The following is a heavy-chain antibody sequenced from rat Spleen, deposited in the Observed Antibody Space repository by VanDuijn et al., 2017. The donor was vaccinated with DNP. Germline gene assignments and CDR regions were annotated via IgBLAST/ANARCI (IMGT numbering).Heavy chain of an antibody. CDR3: ARLFGYDCTYYFPYYFDY. J-gene: IGHJ2*01. Sequence: EVQLVESGGGLVQPGRSLKVSCVASGFTFSKNAMAWVRQSPTKGLEWVAALSFDGSSTYYRDSVKGRFTIFRDNAKNTLYFQMDSLRSEDTATYYCARLFGYDCTYYFPYYFDYWGQGVMVTVSS. CDR1: GFTFSKNA. CDR2: LSFDGSST. D-gene: IGHD1-12*02. V-gene: IGHV5-29*01.